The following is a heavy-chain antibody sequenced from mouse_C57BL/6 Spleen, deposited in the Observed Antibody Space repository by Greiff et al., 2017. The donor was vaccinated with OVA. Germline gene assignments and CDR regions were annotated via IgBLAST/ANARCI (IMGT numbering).Heavy chain of an antibody. V-gene: IGHV2-9*01. CDR3: AKHSRTVGPGAMDY. CDR2: IWGGGST. J-gene: IGHJ4*01. Sequence: VQLQESGPGLVAPSQSLSITCTVSGFSLTSYGVDWVRPPPGKGLEWLGVIWGGGSTHYNSALMSRLSISKDNAKSQVFLKMNSLQTDDTAMYYCAKHSRTVGPGAMDYWGQGTSVTVSS. D-gene: IGHD1-1*01. CDR1: GFSLTSYG.